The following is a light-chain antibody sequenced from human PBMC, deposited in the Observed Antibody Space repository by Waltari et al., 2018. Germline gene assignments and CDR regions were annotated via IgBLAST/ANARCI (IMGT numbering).Light chain of an antibody. J-gene: IGKJ2*01. CDR3: QQYDHLPYT. Sequence: DIQMTQSPSSLSASVGDRVTITCQASQDISNYLNWYQQKPGKAPKPLIYDASNLETGVPSRFSGSGSGTDFTFTISSLQPEDIATYYCQQYDHLPYTFGQGTKLEIK. CDR1: QDISNY. V-gene: IGKV1-33*01. CDR2: DAS.